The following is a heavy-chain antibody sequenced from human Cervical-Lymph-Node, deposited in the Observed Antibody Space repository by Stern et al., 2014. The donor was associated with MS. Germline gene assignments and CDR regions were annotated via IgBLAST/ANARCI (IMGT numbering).Heavy chain of an antibody. J-gene: IGHJ4*02. CDR2: ISSDGTST. Sequence: VQLVESGGGVVQPGRSRRLSCVASGFIFSTYAMHWVRQAPGKGLEWVAVISSDGTSTYYEDSVKGRFTMTRDNSKNTRYLQMDRLRGDDTAVYYCAKTYGLAAATPYFFDSWGQGTLVTVSS. D-gene: IGHD6-13*01. CDR1: GFIFSTYA. CDR3: AKTYGLAAATPYFFDS. V-gene: IGHV3-30*18.